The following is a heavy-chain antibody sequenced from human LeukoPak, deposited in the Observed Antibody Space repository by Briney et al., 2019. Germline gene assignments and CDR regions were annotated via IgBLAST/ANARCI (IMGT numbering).Heavy chain of an antibody. CDR2: IYYRGTT. V-gene: IGHV4-59*08. CDR3: ARVDLATVLFDY. D-gene: IGHD4/OR15-4a*01. J-gene: IGHJ4*02. Sequence: SETLSLTCTVSGGSLSGYYWSWIRQPPGKGLEWIGYIYYRGTTNYNPSLESRVTISIDTSKNQFSLKLNSVTAADTAVYYCARVDLATVLFDYWGQGTLVTVSS. CDR1: GGSLSGYY.